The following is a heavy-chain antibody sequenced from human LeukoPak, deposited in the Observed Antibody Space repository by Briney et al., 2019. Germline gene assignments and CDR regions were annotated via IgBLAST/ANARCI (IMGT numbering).Heavy chain of an antibody. CDR1: GYSISSGYY. CDR2: IYHSGST. V-gene: IGHV4-38-2*02. CDR3: ARGVLGIAVAGTGFDH. Sequence: SETLSLTCTVSGYSISSGYYWGWIRQPPGKGLEWIGSIYHSGSTYYNPSLKSRVTISVDTSKNQFSLKLSSVTAADTAVYYCARGVLGIAVAGTGFDHWGQGTLVTVSS. D-gene: IGHD6-19*01. J-gene: IGHJ4*02.